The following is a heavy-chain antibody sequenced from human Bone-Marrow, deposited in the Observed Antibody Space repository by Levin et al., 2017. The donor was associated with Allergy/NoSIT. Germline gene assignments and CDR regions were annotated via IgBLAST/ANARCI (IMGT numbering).Heavy chain of an antibody. CDR2: FSYIEGT. V-gene: IGHV4-59*11. J-gene: IGHJ4*02. D-gene: IGHD6-6*01. CDR3: ARWNQQFVRGSFDS. Sequence: NPSETLSLTCTVSGGSISSLYWSWIRQPPGKGLEWIGYFSYIEGTTYNPSLRSRVTISEDTSNNQFSLKVTSVTAADTAVYYCARWNQQFVRGSFDSWGQGILVAVSS. CDR1: GGSISSLY.